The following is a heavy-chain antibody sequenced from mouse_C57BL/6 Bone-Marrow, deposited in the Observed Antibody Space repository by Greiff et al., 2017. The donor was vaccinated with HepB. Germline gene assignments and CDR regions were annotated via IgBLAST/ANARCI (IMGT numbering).Heavy chain of an antibody. J-gene: IGHJ4*01. CDR1: GYSITSGYY. Sequence: EVKLQESGPGLVKPSQSLSLTCSVTGYSITSGYYWNWIRQFPGNKLEWMGYISYDGSNNYNPSLKNRIPITRAPSKNQFFLKLNSVTTEDTATYYCARGGLYAMDYWGQGTSVTVSS. V-gene: IGHV3-6*01. CDR3: ARGGLYAMDY. CDR2: ISYDGSN.